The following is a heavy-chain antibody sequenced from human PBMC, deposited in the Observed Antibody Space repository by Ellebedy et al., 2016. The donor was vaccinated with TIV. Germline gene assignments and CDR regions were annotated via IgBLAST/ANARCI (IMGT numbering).Heavy chain of an antibody. J-gene: IGHJ4*02. V-gene: IGHV4-39*01. CDR3: ARRAYCDNSGSYFDY. Sequence: SETLSLTXTVSGGSISSSTYYWGWIRQPPGKGLEWIGNIYYSGSTYYNPSLKSRVTISVDTSKNQFSLKLSSVTAADTAVYYCARRAYCDNSGSYFDYWGQGTLVTVSS. CDR1: GGSISSSTYY. D-gene: IGHD3-22*01. CDR2: IYYSGST.